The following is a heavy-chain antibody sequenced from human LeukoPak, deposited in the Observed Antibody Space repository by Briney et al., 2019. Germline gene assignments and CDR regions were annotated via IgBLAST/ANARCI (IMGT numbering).Heavy chain of an antibody. Sequence: PSETLSLTCTVSGGSISSYYWSWIRQPAGKGLEWTGRIYTSGSTNYNPSLKSRVTMSVDTSKNQFSLKLSSVTAADTAVYYCASCSSTSCYSIAARPGYFDLWGRGTLVTVSS. CDR1: GGSISSYY. CDR2: IYTSGST. D-gene: IGHD2-2*02. J-gene: IGHJ2*01. V-gene: IGHV4-4*07. CDR3: ASCSSTSCYSIAARPGYFDL.